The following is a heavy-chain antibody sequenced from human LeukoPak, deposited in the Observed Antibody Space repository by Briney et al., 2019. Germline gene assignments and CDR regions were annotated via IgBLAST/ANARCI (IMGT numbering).Heavy chain of an antibody. V-gene: IGHV1-18*01. Sequence: ASVKLSCKASGYTFTSDGISWVRQAPGQGLEWMGWISAYNGNTNYAQKLQGRVTMTTDTSTSTAYMELRSLRSDDTAVYYCASASSPYYYYGMDGWGQGTTVTVSS. CDR1: GYTFTSDG. CDR2: ISAYNGNT. CDR3: ASASSPYYYYGMDG. J-gene: IGHJ6*02. D-gene: IGHD2-2*01.